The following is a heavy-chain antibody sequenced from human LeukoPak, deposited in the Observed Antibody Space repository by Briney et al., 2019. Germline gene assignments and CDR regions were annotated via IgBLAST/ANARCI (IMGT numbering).Heavy chain of an antibody. CDR3: ARDSRVTNGDY. J-gene: IGHJ4*02. CDR1: GYTFAGYY. CDR2: VDPNSGGT. D-gene: IGHD3-10*01. Sequence: ASVKVSCKAPGYTFAGYYMHWVRQAPGQGLEWVGWVDPNSGGTSYAQKFQGRVTMTRDTSITTVYMELNRLNSDDTAAYYCARDSRVTNGDYWGQGTLVTVSS. V-gene: IGHV1-2*02.